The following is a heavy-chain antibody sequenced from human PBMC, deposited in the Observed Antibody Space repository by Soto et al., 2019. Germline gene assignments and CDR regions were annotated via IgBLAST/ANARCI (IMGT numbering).Heavy chain of an antibody. CDR3: GKDLDSYGQNWFDP. V-gene: IGHV3-23*01. D-gene: IGHD5-18*01. CDR1: GFTFSSYA. J-gene: IGHJ5*02. Sequence: EVQLLESGGGLVQPGGSLRLSCAASGFTFSSYAITWVLQAPGKGREWVSLISASGGSTYYADSVKGRFISSRDNSKNTVYLQMNSLRAEDTAVYYCGKDLDSYGQNWFDPWGQGTLVTASS. CDR2: ISASGGST.